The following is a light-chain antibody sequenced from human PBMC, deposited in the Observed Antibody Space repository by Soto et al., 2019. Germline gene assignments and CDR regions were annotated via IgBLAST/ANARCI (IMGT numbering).Light chain of an antibody. CDR2: SAS. CDR3: QQYDGWPRT. Sequence: DIEMTQSPATLSVSPGETATLSCRASQRVGISLAWYQQKPGQAPRLLIYSASTRASGIPDRFSGSGSGTEFTLASSSLQSEDFAFFYCQQYDGWPRTFGQGTKVDI. CDR1: QRVGIS. J-gene: IGKJ1*01. V-gene: IGKV3-15*01.